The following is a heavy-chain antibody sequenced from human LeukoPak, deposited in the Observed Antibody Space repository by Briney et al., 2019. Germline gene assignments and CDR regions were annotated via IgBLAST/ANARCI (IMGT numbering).Heavy chain of an antibody. CDR1: GGSISNHY. CDR3: ARNSWPDILTGYINFDY. J-gene: IGHJ4*02. CDR2: IHYSGST. D-gene: IGHD3-9*01. Sequence: SETLSLTCTLSGGSISNHYWSWIRQPPGKGPEWIGYIHYSGSTNFNPSLKSRVTISVDTSKNQFSLKLSSVTAADTAVYYCARNSWPDILTGYINFDYWGQGTLVTVSS. V-gene: IGHV4-59*11.